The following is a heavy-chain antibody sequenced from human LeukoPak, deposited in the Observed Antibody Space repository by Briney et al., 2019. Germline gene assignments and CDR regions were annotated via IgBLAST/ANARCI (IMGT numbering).Heavy chain of an antibody. CDR3: ARFVVVPAAIRAPNFDY. V-gene: IGHV3-23*01. J-gene: IGHJ4*02. D-gene: IGHD2-2*01. Sequence: TGGSLRLSCAAPGFTFSSYAMSWVRQAPGKGLEWVSAISGSGGSTYYADSVKGRFTISRDNSKNTLYLQMNSLRAEDTAVYYCARFVVVPAAIRAPNFDYWGQGTLVTVSS. CDR2: ISGSGGST. CDR1: GFTFSSYA.